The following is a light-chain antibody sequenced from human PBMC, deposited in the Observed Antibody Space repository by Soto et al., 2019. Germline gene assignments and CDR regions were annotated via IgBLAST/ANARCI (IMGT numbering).Light chain of an antibody. V-gene: IGKV1-33*01. J-gene: IGKJ4*01. CDR1: QDINKY. Sequence: DIQITQSPSALSAAVAPPANITFQSTQDINKYLNWYQQKPGRAPNLLIYDAATLETGVPSRFSGSGSGTDYTFTISSLQTEDIATYYCKQYDYLPLTFGRGTKVDIK. CDR3: KQYDYLPLT. CDR2: DAA.